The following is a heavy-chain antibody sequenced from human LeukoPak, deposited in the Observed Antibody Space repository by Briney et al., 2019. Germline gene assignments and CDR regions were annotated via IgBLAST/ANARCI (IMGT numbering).Heavy chain of an antibody. Sequence: GGSLRLSCAASGFTSSSYGMHWVRQAPGKGLEWVAVIWYDGSNKYYADSVKGRFTISRDNSKNTLYLQMNGLRAEDTAVYYCAREARVYDFWSGYFYYYGMDVWGQGTTVTVSS. D-gene: IGHD3-3*01. V-gene: IGHV3-33*01. J-gene: IGHJ6*02. CDR3: AREARVYDFWSGYFYYYGMDV. CDR2: IWYDGSNK. CDR1: GFTSSSYG.